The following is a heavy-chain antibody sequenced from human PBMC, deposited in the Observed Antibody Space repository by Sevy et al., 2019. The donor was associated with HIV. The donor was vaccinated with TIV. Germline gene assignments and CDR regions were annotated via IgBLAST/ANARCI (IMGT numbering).Heavy chain of an antibody. V-gene: IGHV1-2*02. CDR1: GYTFTGYY. J-gene: IGHJ3*02. Sequence: ASVKVSCKASGYTFTGYYMHWVRQAPGQGLEWMGWINPNSGGTNYAQKFQGRVTMTRDTSISTAYMELSRLRSDDTAMSYCASIVDTAMGNAFDIWGQGTMVTVSS. CDR3: ASIVDTAMGNAFDI. D-gene: IGHD5-18*01. CDR2: INPNSGGT.